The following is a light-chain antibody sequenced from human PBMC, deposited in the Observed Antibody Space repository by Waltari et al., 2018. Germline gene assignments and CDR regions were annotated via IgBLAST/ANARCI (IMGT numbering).Light chain of an antibody. J-gene: IGLJ3*02. V-gene: IGLV4-69*02. Sequence: QLVLTQSPSASASLGASVTLTCTLGSGRYTYAIAWHQQPPEKGPRYLMSLNSDGTHSKADGIPDRFSGSSSGTERYLIISNLQSEDEADYYCQAWGNGFRVFGGGTKLTVL. CDR2: LNSDGTH. CDR3: QAWGNGFRV. CDR1: SGRYTYA.